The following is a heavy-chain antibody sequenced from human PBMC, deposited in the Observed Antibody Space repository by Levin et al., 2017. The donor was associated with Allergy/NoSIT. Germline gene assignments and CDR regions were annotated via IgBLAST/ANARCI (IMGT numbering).Heavy chain of an antibody. V-gene: IGHV3-53*01. CDR1: GFTVSSNY. D-gene: IGHD4-17*01. J-gene: IGHJ4*02. Sequence: GESLKISCAASGFTVSSNYMSWVRQAPGKGLEWVSVIYSGGSTYYADSVKGRFTISRDNSKNTLYLQMNSLRAEDTAVYYCARGYGDRLPYFDYWGQGTLVTVSS. CDR2: IYSGGST. CDR3: ARGYGDRLPYFDY.